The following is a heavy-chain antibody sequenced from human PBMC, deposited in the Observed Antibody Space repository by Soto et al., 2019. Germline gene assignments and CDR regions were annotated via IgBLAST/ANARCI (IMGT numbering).Heavy chain of an antibody. Sequence: SETLSLTCTVSGGSISRSGYFWSWIRQHPGKGLEWIGYIYDSGSTYYNPSLKSRVSLSVDTSKNQFSLNLTSVTAADTAMYYCARSSRSYFDYWGQGTLVTVSS. J-gene: IGHJ4*02. CDR1: GGSISRSGYF. CDR2: IYDSGST. CDR3: ARSSRSYFDY. V-gene: IGHV4-31*03.